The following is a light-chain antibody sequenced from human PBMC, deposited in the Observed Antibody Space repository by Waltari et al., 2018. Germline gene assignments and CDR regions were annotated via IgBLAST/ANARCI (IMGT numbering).Light chain of an antibody. V-gene: IGLV2-8*01. Sequence: QSALTQPPSASGSPGQSVTISCTGTSGDIGTYNYVSWYQQHPGKATKLMIYEVNKRPAGCPDRFSGVKSGNTASLTGSGVQAEDEADYYCMSSAGTNIGVVFGGGTKLTVL. CDR3: MSSAGTNIGVV. J-gene: IGLJ2*01. CDR1: SGDIGTYNY. CDR2: EVN.